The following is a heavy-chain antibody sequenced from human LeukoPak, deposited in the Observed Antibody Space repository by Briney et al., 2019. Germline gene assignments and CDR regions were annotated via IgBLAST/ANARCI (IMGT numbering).Heavy chain of an antibody. D-gene: IGHD6-19*01. J-gene: IGHJ3*02. CDR2: ISYDGNYK. CDR1: GFTFSDHY. V-gene: IGHV3-30*18. Sequence: GGSLRLSCAVSGFTFSDHYMDWVRQAPGKWLEWVAVISYDGNYKYYADSVKGRFTISRDNSKNTLFLQMNNLRTEDSAVYFCAKIAVAALEDDAFDIWGQGTMVTVSS. CDR3: AKIAVAALEDDAFDI.